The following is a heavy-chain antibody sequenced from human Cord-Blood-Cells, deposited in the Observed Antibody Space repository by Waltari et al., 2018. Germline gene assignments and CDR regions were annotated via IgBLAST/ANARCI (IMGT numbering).Heavy chain of an antibody. CDR1: GVTFSSYA. V-gene: IGHV1-69*09. Sequence: QVQPVQSGAEVTKPGSSVKVSCKASGVTFSSYATSWVRHAPGQGLEWVGRIIPILGIANYAQKFQGRVTITADKSTSTAYMELSSLRSEDTAVYYCARVREWLFDYWGQGTLVTVSS. CDR2: IIPILGIA. CDR3: ARVREWLFDY. D-gene: IGHD5-12*01. J-gene: IGHJ4*02.